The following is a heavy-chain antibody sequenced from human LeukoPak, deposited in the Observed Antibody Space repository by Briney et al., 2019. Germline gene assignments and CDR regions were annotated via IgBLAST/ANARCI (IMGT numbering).Heavy chain of an antibody. V-gene: IGHV4-59*01. J-gene: IGHJ4*02. D-gene: IGHD2-15*01. CDR3: ATATLYCSGGSCYPNYFDY. Sequence: PSETLSLTCTVSGGSISSYYWSWIRQPPGKGLEWFGYIYYSGSTKYNPSLKSRVTISGDTSKNQFSLKLSSVTAADTAVYYCATATLYCSGGSCYPNYFDYWGQGTLVTVSS. CDR2: IYYSGST. CDR1: GGSISSYY.